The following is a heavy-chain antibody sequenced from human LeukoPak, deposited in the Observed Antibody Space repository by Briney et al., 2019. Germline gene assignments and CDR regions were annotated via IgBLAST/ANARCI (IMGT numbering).Heavy chain of an antibody. CDR1: GYTFTNFI. CDR3: ARLGYCSSNSCYGVDY. V-gene: IGHV1-18*01. Sequence: ASVKVSCKASGYTFTNFIINWVRQAPGQGPEWMGWISAYNDNTSYAQMFQDRVTMSTDTSTSTAYMELRSLRFDDTAVYYCARLGYCSSNSCYGVDYWGQGTLVTVSS. D-gene: IGHD2-2*01. J-gene: IGHJ4*02. CDR2: ISAYNDNT.